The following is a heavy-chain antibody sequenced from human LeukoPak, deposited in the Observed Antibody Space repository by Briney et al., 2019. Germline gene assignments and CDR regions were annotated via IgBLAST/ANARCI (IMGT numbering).Heavy chain of an antibody. J-gene: IGHJ4*02. Sequence: GASVKVSCKASGYTFTGYYMHWVRQAPRQGLEWMGWINPNSGGTNYAQKFQGRVTMTRDTSISTAYMELSSLRSEDTAVYYCARALGSSTSGFDYWGQGTLVTVSS. CDR2: INPNSGGT. D-gene: IGHD2-2*01. V-gene: IGHV1-2*02. CDR1: GYTFTGYY. CDR3: ARALGSSTSGFDY.